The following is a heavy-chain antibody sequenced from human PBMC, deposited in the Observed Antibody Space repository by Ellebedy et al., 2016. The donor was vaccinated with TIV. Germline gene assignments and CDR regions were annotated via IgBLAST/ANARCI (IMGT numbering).Heavy chain of an antibody. Sequence: PGGSLRLSCAASGFTFSSYDMPWVRQAPGKGLEWVALISYDANNKYYADSVKGRFTISRDNSKNTLYLQMNTLRPEDTAVYYCAKVPVGFCNRPFCFYLDDWGPGTLFTVSS. J-gene: IGHJ4*02. V-gene: IGHV3-30*18. D-gene: IGHD2-2*03. CDR3: AKVPVGFCNRPFCFYLDD. CDR1: GFTFSSYD. CDR2: ISYDANNK.